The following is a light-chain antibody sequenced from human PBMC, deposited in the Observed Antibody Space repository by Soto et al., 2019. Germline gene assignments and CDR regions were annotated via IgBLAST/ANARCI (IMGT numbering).Light chain of an antibody. CDR2: ATS. CDR3: QQSFSTPPYT. V-gene: IGKV1-39*01. CDR1: QSIRSD. J-gene: IGKJ2*01. Sequence: DIQMTQSPSSLSASVGDRVTITCRASQSIRSDLNWYQHKPGKAPKLLICATSTLESGVPSRFSGSGSGTDFTLTISSLQPEDFATYYCQQSFSTPPYTFGQGTKVDIK.